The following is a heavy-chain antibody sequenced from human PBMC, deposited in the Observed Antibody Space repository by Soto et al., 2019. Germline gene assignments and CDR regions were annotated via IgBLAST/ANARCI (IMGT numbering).Heavy chain of an antibody. D-gene: IGHD3-3*01. CDR2: INHSGST. V-gene: IGHV4-34*01. J-gene: IGHJ6*02. CDR3: AKGLPVYDLWSGPLGDV. Sequence: QVHLQQWGAGLLKPSETLSLTCVVYGGSFSGYYWSWIRQPPKKGPEWIGEINHSGSTNYNPSLKSRVAISVDTSRNQFSLKLRSVTAADTAVYYCAKGLPVYDLWSGPLGDVWGQGTTVSVSS. CDR1: GGSFSGYY.